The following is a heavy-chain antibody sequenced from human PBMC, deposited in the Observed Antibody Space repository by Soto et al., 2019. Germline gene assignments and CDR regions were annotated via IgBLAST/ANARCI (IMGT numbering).Heavy chain of an antibody. Sequence: QVQLVQSGAEGKKPGASVKVSCKASGYTFTSYAMHWVRQAPGQRLEWMGWINAGNGNTKYSQKFQGRVTITRDTSASTAYMEVSSLRSEDTDVYYCARGDCYAIQDYWGQGTLVTVSS. CDR3: ARGDCYAIQDY. CDR1: GYTFTSYA. D-gene: IGHD2-8*01. CDR2: INAGNGNT. J-gene: IGHJ4*02. V-gene: IGHV1-3*01.